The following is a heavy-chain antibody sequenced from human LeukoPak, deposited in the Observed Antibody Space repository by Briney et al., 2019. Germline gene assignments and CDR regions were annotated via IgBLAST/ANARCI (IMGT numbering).Heavy chain of an antibody. CDR2: ISYDGSYK. CDR1: GFTFNNYG. Sequence: PGGSLRLSCAASGFTFNNYGMHWVRQAPGKGLEWVALISYDGSYKYYTESVKGRFTISRDNAKNTLYLQMNSLRAEDTAVYYCARVSSSGYYGLPFHYYYYYMDVWGKGTTVTISS. V-gene: IGHV3-30*03. CDR3: ARVSSSGYYGLPFHYYYYYMDV. D-gene: IGHD3-22*01. J-gene: IGHJ6*03.